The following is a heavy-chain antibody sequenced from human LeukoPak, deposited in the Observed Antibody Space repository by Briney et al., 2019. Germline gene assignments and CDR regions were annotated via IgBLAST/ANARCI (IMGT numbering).Heavy chain of an antibody. V-gene: IGHV3-33*01. CDR2: LWDDGRTK. J-gene: IGHJ4*02. CDR1: GFTYNTCG. Sequence: GGSLRLSCAASGFTYNTCGMHWVRQAPGKGLEWVAVLWDDGRTKFYADSVSGRFTISRDNSQSTLYLQMDSLRVEDTAVYYCAREYSGYDYVEAFDYWGQGTLVTVSS. D-gene: IGHD5-12*01. CDR3: AREYSGYDYVEAFDY.